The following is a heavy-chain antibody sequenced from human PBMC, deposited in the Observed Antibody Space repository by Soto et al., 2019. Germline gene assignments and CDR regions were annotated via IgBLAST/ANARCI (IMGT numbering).Heavy chain of an antibody. CDR2: IYHSGST. V-gene: IGHV4-4*02. D-gene: IGHD6-13*01. Sequence: SETLSLTCAVSSGSISSSNWWSWVRQPPGKGLEWIGEIYHSGSTNYNPSLKSRVTISVDKSKNQFSLKLSSVTAADTAVYYCARDSGSSWYNYFDYWGQGTLVTVSS. J-gene: IGHJ4*02. CDR3: ARDSGSSWYNYFDY. CDR1: SGSISSSNW.